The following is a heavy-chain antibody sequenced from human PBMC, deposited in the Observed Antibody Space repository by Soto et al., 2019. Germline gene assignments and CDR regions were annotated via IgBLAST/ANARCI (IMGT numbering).Heavy chain of an antibody. CDR1: GYTFPGYY. D-gene: IGHD6-19*01. J-gene: IGHJ6*02. Sequence: QVQLVQSGGEVKKPGASVKVSCKASGYTFPGYYLDWVRPGPGQGHGVVGWINPNRGGTNNAEKFQGWVTMTRGPAISTACMELSRLRSDDTAVYYCARSYTSIAVAVPYGMDVWGQGTTVTVSS. CDR2: INPNRGGT. V-gene: IGHV1-2*04. CDR3: ARSYTSIAVAVPYGMDV.